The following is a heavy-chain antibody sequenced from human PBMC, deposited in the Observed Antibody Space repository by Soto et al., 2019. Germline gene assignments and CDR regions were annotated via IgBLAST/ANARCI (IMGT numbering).Heavy chain of an antibody. V-gene: IGHV3-23*01. CDR2: MSGSGGSR. CDR3: AKTFGSNWLLDY. CDR1: GFIFSDYG. Sequence: EVRLLESGGGLVQPEGSLRLSCEGSGFIFSDYGISWVRQSPEKGLQWVSAMSGSGGSRYYADSVKGRFTISRDNSKNTVSLQMSSLRGDDTAIYYCAKTFGSNWLLDYWGQGTLVTVSS. J-gene: IGHJ4*02. D-gene: IGHD1-26*01.